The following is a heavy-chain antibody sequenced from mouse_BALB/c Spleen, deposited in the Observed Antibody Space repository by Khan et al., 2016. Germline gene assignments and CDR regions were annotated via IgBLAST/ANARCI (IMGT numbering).Heavy chain of an antibody. J-gene: IGHJ3*01. CDR3: ARFWDGFAY. Sequence: EVQLQESGAELVKPGASVKSSCTASGFNIKDTYMHWVKQRPEQGLEWIGRIDPANGNTKYDPKFQGKATITADTSSNTAYLQLSSLTSEDTAFYYCARFWDGFAYWGQGTLVTVSA. V-gene: IGHV14-3*02. CDR2: IDPANGNT. D-gene: IGHD4-1*01. CDR1: GFNIKDTY.